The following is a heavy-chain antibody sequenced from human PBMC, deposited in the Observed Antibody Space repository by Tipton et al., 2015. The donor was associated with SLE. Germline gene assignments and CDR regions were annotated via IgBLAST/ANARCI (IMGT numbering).Heavy chain of an antibody. V-gene: IGHV3-74*01. CDR2: INSDGSYT. Sequence: GSLRLSCAAAGFTFSNYWMCWVRQAPGKGLVWVSRINSDGSYTGYADSVKGRFTISRDNAKNTLYLQMDSLRDEDTAVYYCARVPTIYYYDSSGYYPSWGQGTLVTVSS. D-gene: IGHD3-22*01. CDR3: ARVPTIYYYDSSGYYPS. CDR1: GFTFSNYW. J-gene: IGHJ5*02.